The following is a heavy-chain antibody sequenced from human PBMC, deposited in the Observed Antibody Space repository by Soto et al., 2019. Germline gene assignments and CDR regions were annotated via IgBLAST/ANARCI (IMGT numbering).Heavy chain of an antibody. Sequence: PGGPLRLAWVGSGLTFSSNWMTLVRQATGKGLEWVGNIRQDGSETNYVDSVKGRFTISRDNAKNSLYLQMNSLRAEDTAVYYCAREIVVARGASYFDYWGPGTLVTVSS. CDR3: AREIVVARGASYFDY. CDR1: GLTFSSNW. CDR2: IRQDGSET. J-gene: IGHJ4*02. D-gene: IGHD2-2*01. V-gene: IGHV3-7*04.